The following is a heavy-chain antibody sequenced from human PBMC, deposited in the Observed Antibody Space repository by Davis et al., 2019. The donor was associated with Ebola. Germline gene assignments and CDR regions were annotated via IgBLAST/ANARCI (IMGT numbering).Heavy chain of an antibody. CDR2: VDPKAGKT. V-gene: IGHV1-69-2*01. CDR1: GYSFSEYY. J-gene: IGHJ6*02. D-gene: IGHD3-9*01. CDR3: ATLDILTAYVSYAMDV. Sequence: AASVKVSCKGSGYSFSEYYMHWIQGAPGKGLEWVGLVDPKAGKTVYAEKFKDRVTITADKSTDTVYMELSGLRYEDTAIYYCATLDILTAYVSYAMDVWGQGTTVTVSS.